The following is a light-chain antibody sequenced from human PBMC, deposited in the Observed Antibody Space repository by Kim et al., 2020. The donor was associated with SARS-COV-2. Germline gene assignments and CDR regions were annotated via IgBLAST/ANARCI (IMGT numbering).Light chain of an antibody. Sequence: ALGQTVRFTCQGDSLRSSYASWYQHKPGQAPILVVFAKNNRPSGIPDRFSGSSSGSTASLTIAGAQAEDEADYYCHSRDSIGNDVIFGGGTQLTVL. V-gene: IGLV3-19*01. CDR2: AKN. CDR3: HSRDSIGNDVI. CDR1: SLRSSY. J-gene: IGLJ2*01.